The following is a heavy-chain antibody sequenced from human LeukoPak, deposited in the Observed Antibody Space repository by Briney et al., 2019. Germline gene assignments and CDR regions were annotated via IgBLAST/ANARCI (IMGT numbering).Heavy chain of an antibody. D-gene: IGHD4-17*01. CDR1: GYSISSGYY. CDR2: MYHSGST. Sequence: EPSDTLSLTCAVSGYSISSGYYWGWIRQPPGKGLEWIGRMYHSGSTYYNPSSNSPVTISVDPTKSQFSLKPSSVTAADTAVYYCAIGTGDYADYWGQGTLVTASS. J-gene: IGHJ4*02. CDR3: AIGTGDYADY. V-gene: IGHV4-38-2*01.